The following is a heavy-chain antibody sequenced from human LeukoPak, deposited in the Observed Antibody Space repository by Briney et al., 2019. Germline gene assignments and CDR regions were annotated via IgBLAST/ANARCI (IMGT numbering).Heavy chain of an antibody. Sequence: GGSLRLSCAASGFTFDDYTMHWVRQAPGKGLEWVSLTSWEGGSTYYADSVKGRFTIPRDNSKNSLYLQMNSLRTEDTALYYCARNYYGSGNYYNNINYWGQGTLVTVSS. CDR2: TSWEGGST. CDR3: ARNYYGSGNYYNNINY. J-gene: IGHJ4*02. D-gene: IGHD3-10*01. CDR1: GFTFDDYT. V-gene: IGHV3-43*01.